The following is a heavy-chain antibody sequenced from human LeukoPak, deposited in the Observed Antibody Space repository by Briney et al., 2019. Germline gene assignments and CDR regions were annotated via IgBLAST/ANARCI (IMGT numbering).Heavy chain of an antibody. J-gene: IGHJ5*02. Sequence: GGSLRLSCAGTRFTFSDAWMSWVRQAPGKGLEWVGRIKSKRGGGTTDYAAPVKGRFTISRDDSKNTLYLQMNSLRVEDTAVYYCASSSGGFNWFDPWGQGTLVTVSS. CDR1: RFTFSDAW. CDR3: ASSSGGFNWFDP. V-gene: IGHV3-15*05. CDR2: IKSKRGGGTT. D-gene: IGHD3-22*01.